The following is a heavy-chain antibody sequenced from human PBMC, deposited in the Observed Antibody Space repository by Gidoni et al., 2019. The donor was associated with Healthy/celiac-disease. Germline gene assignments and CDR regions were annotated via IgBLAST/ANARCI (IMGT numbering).Heavy chain of an antibody. D-gene: IGHD3-22*01. Sequence: EVQLLESGGGLVQPGGSLRLSCAASGFTFSSYAMSWVRQAPGKGLEWVSAISGSGGSTYYADSVKGRFTISRDNSKNTLYLQMNSLRAEDTAVYYCAKDRYYDSSGYSYDAFDIWGQGTMVTVSS. V-gene: IGHV3-23*01. J-gene: IGHJ3*02. CDR3: AKDRYYDSSGYSYDAFDI. CDR2: ISGSGGST. CDR1: GFTFSSYA.